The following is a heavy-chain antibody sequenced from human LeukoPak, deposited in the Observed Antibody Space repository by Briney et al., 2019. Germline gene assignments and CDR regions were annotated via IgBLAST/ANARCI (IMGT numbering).Heavy chain of an antibody. Sequence: SETLSLTCTVSGGSISNHYWTWIRQSPGKGLEWIGYIYYCGISDYNPSLRSRVTMSVDTSKNQFSLKLNSLTAADTAVYYCARDMLGYYYGSGNYGSVDTWGQGTLVTVSS. J-gene: IGHJ5*02. CDR3: ARDMLGYYYGSGNYGSVDT. D-gene: IGHD3-10*01. CDR2: IYYCGIS. CDR1: GGSISNHY. V-gene: IGHV4-59*11.